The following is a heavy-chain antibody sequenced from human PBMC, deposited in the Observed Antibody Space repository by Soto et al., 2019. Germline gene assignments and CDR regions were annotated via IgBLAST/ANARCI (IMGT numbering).Heavy chain of an antibody. J-gene: IGHJ3*01. D-gene: IGHD2-2*01. Sequence: QVQLVQSGAEVKKPGASMKVSCTVSGYTLTELSMHWVRQAPGKGLERMGGFDPEDGETIYAQKFQGRVTMAEDNSADTPYMGLSSRISEDTAVYYCATLGSDCSSTSGRPYAFDFWGQGTIVAVAA. CDR1: GYTLTELS. CDR2: FDPEDGET. V-gene: IGHV1-24*01. CDR3: ATLGSDCSSTSGRPYAFDF.